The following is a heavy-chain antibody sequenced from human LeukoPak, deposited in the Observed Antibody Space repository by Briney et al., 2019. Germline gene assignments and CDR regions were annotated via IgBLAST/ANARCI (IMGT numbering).Heavy chain of an antibody. Sequence: ASVKVSCKTSGFTFTGYYIHWVRQAPAQGLEWMGWINLNSGGTTYAQKFQGRVTMTRGTSISTAYMELSRLRSDDTAVYFCARDAVTVATPYFDFWGQGTLVTVSS. CDR2: INLNSGGT. CDR3: ARDAVTVATPYFDF. J-gene: IGHJ4*02. V-gene: IGHV1-2*02. CDR1: GFTFTGYY. D-gene: IGHD4-11*01.